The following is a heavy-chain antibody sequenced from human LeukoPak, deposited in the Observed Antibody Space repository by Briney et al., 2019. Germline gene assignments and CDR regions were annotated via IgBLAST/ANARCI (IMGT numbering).Heavy chain of an antibody. CDR2: IYYSGST. CDR3: ARERRIAVAVDY. J-gene: IGHJ4*02. Sequence: SETLSLTCTVSGGSVSSGSYYWSWIRQPPGKGLEWIGYIYYSGSTNYNPSLKSRVTISVDTSKNQFSLKLSSVTAADTAVYYCARERRIAVAVDYWGQGTLVTVSS. CDR1: GGSVSSGSYY. V-gene: IGHV4-61*01. D-gene: IGHD6-19*01.